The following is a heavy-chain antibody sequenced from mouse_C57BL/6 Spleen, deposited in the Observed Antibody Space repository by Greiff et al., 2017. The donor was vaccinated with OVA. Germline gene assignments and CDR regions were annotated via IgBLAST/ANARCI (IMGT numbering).Heavy chain of an antibody. J-gene: IGHJ3*01. D-gene: IGHD3-2*02. CDR1: GYTFTSYW. CDR2: IHPNSGST. V-gene: IGHV1-64*01. Sequence: VQLQQPGAELVKPGASVKLSCKASGYTFTSYWMHWVKQRPGQGLEWIGMIHPNSGSTNYNEKFKSKATLTVDKSSSTAYMQLSSLTSEDSAVYYCARGSSSGYGWFAYWGQGTLVTVSA. CDR3: ARGSSSGYGWFAY.